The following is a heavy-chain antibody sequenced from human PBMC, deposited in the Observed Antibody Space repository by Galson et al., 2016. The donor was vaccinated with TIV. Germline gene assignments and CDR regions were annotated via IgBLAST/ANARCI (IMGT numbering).Heavy chain of an antibody. Sequence: SLRLSCAASRFTFSSYAMSWVRQAPGKGLEWVSAISVSGGRTYYADSVKGRFTISRDNSKTTLYLQMDRLRAEDTALYYCARGGGYGDVYFDFWGQGTTVTVSS. CDR3: ARGGGYGDVYFDF. V-gene: IGHV3-23*01. J-gene: IGHJ4*03. CDR1: RFTFSSYA. CDR2: ISVSGGRT. D-gene: IGHD4-17*01.